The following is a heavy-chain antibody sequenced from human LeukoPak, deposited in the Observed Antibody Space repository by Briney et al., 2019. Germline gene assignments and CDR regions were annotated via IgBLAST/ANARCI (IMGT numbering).Heavy chain of an antibody. D-gene: IGHD5-12*01. J-gene: IGHJ4*02. CDR2: ISYDGSNK. V-gene: IGHV3-30*01. Sequence: GRSLRLSCAASGFTFSSYAMHWVRQAPGKGLEWVAVISYDGSNKYYADSVKGRFTISRDNSKNTLYLQMNSLRAEDTAVYYCAREVPYEYWGQGTLVTVSS. CDR1: GFTFSSYA. CDR3: AREVPYEY.